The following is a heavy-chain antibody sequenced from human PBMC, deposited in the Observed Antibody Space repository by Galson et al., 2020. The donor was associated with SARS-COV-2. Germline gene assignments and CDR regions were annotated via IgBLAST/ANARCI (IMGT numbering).Heavy chain of an antibody. CDR3: AKGLSAMAMITCGGVIAPFDY. CDR2: ISWDGGST. J-gene: IGHJ4*01. V-gene: IGHV3-43D*03. Sequence: GGSLRLSCAASGFTFDDYAMHWVRQAPGKGLEWVSLISWDGGSTYYADSVKGRFTISRDNSKNSLYLQMNSLRAEDTALYYCAKGLSAMAMITCGGVIAPFDYWGHGTLVSVSS. D-gene: IGHD3-16*02. CDR1: GFTFDDYA.